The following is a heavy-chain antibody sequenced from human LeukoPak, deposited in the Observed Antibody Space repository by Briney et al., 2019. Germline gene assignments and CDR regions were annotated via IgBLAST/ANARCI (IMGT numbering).Heavy chain of an antibody. CDR1: GYTFTGYY. V-gene: IGHV1-2*02. J-gene: IGHJ3*02. CDR3: ARNLYYYDSSGYSTDAFDI. Sequence: GASVKVSCKASGYTFTGYYMHWVRQAPGQGLEWMGWINPNSGGTNYAQKFQGRVTMTRDTSISTAYMELSRLRSDDTAVYYCARNLYYYDSSGYSTDAFDIWGQGTMVTVSS. D-gene: IGHD3-22*01. CDR2: INPNSGGT.